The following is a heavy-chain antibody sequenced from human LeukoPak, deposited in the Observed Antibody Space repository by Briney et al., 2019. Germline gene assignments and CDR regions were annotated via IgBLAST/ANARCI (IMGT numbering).Heavy chain of an antibody. CDR2: INHSGST. J-gene: IGHJ4*02. V-gene: IGHV4-34*01. CDR3: ARRYYYGSGFDY. Sequence: SETLSLTCAVYGGSFSGYYWSWIRQPPGKGLEWIGEINHSGSTNYNPSLKNRVTISVDTSKNQFSLKLSSVTAADTAVYYCARRYYYGSGFDYWGQGTLVTVSS. D-gene: IGHD3-10*01. CDR1: GGSFSGYY.